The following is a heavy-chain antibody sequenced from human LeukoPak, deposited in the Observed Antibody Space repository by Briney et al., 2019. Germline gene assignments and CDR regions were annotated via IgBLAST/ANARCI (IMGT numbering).Heavy chain of an antibody. V-gene: IGHV4-34*01. D-gene: IGHD6-13*01. Sequence: SSETLSLTCAVYGGSFSGYYWSWIRQPPGKGLEWIGEINHSGSTNYNPSLKSRVTISVDTSKNQFSLKLSSVTAADTAVYYCASGYTSTWYLVLAYWGQGTLVTVSS. J-gene: IGHJ1*01. CDR3: ASGYTSTWYLVLAY. CDR2: INHSGST. CDR1: GGSFSGYY.